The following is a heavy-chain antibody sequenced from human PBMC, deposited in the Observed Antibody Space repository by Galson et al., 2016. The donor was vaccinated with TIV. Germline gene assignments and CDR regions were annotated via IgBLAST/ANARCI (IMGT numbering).Heavy chain of an antibody. D-gene: IGHD5-24*01. CDR2: TYSRSRWYN. CDR3: ARGGGDGQKALTHFDH. J-gene: IGHJ4*02. CDR1: GDSVSSQSAA. Sequence: CAISGDSVSSQSAAWNWIRQSPSRGLEWLGRTYSRSRWYNEYAVSVRSRISINPDTSKNQFSLPLNSVTPADTAIYYCARGGGDGQKALTHFDHWGQGTLVTVSS. V-gene: IGHV6-1*01.